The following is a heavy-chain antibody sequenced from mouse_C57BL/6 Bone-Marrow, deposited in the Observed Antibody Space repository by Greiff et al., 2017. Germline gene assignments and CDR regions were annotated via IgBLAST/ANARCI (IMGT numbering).Heavy chain of an antibody. Sequence: VQLQESGAELARPGASVKMSCKASGYTFTSYTMHWVKQRPGQGLEWIGYINPSSGYTKYNQKFKDKATLPTDKSSSTAYMQLSSLTSEDSAVYYCARWGSNYDYWGQGTTLTVSS. CDR3: ARWGSNYDY. D-gene: IGHD2-5*01. CDR2: INPSSGYT. CDR1: GYTFTSYT. J-gene: IGHJ2*01. V-gene: IGHV1-4*01.